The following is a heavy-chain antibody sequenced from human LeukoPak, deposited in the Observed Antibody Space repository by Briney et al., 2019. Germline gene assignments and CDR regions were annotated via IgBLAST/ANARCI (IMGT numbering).Heavy chain of an antibody. CDR3: AKDTEYDFWSGFYTPAFDY. D-gene: IGHD3-3*01. CDR2: IWYDGSNK. CDR1: GFTFSSYG. Sequence: GGSLRLSCAASGFTFSSYGMHWVRQAPGKGLEWVAVIWYDGSNKYYADSVKGRFTISRDNSKNTLYLQMISLRAEDTAVYYCAKDTEYDFWSGFYTPAFDYWGQGTLVTVSS. V-gene: IGHV3-33*06. J-gene: IGHJ4*02.